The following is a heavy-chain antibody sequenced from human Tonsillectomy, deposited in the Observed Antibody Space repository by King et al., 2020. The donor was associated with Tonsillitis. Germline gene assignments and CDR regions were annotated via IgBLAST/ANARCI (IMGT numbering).Heavy chain of an antibody. CDR3: ARDASDDGYSYVYVY. V-gene: IGHV3-74*01. D-gene: IGHD5-18*01. J-gene: IGHJ4*02. CDR2: INSDGSST. CDR1: GFTFSNYW. Sequence: VQLVESGGGLVQPGGSLRLSCAASGFTFSNYWMHWVRQAPGKGLLWVSRINSDGSSTSYADSVKGRFTISSTNAKNTLYLQMNSLRAEDTAVYYCARDASDDGYSYVYVYWGQGTLVTVSS.